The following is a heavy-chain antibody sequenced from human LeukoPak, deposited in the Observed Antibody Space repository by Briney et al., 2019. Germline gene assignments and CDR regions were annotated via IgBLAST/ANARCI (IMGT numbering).Heavy chain of an antibody. CDR2: IYPGDSDT. V-gene: IGHV5-51*01. J-gene: IGHJ6*03. CDR3: ARRISSTSRHYYYMDV. D-gene: IGHD2-2*01. CDR1: GYSFTSYW. Sequence: GASLQISCKGSGYSFTSYWIGWVRQMPGKGLEWMGIIYPGDSDTRYSPSFQGQVTISADKSISTAYLQWSSLKASDTAMYYCARRISSTSRHYYYMDVWGKGTTVTVSS.